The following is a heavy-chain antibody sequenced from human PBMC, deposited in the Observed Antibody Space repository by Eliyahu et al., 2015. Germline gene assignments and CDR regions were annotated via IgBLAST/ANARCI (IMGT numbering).Heavy chain of an antibody. CDR1: GGSFSGYY. Sequence: QVQLQQWGAGLLKPSETLSLTCAVYGGSFSGYYWXWXRQPPGKGLEWFGEINHSGSTNNNPSLKSRVTISVDTSKNQFSLKLSSVTAADTAVYYCARGRGSYSLLHYYYMDVWGKGTTVTVSS. J-gene: IGHJ6*03. CDR3: ARGRGSYSLLHYYYMDV. D-gene: IGHD1-26*01. CDR2: INHSGST. V-gene: IGHV4-34*01.